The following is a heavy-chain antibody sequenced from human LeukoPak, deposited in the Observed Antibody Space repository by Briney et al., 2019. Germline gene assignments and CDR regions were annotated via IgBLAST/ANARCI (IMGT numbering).Heavy chain of an antibody. V-gene: IGHV3-23*01. J-gene: IGHJ4*02. CDR1: GFTFSSYA. D-gene: IGHD6-6*01. CDR3: AKLKVYSSFDFDY. Sequence: GGSLRLSCAASGFTFSSYAMSWVRQAPGKGLEWVSAISGNGGSTYYAESVKGRFTISRDNSKNTLYLQMNSLSADDTAVYYCAKLKVYSSFDFDYWGQGTLVTVSS. CDR2: ISGNGGST.